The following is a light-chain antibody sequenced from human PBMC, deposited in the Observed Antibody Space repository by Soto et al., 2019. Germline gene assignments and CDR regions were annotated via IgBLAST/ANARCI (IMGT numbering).Light chain of an antibody. CDR1: QSVSRNY. CDR2: ATS. V-gene: IGKV3-20*01. Sequence: EIVLTQSPGTLSLSPGQRATLSCTASQSVSRNYLAWYQQKPGQAPRLLIYATSTRATGIPDRFSGSGSGTDFTLTISRLEPEDFAVYYCHQYDSSSGTFGQGTKVDIK. J-gene: IGKJ1*01. CDR3: HQYDSSSGT.